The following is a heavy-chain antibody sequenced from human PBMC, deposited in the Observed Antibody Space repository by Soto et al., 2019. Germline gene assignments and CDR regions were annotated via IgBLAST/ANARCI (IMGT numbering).Heavy chain of an antibody. J-gene: IGHJ4*02. Sequence: PGGSLRLSCAASGFTFSNAWMNWVRQAPGKGLEWVGRIKSKTDGGKTDYAAPAKGRFTISRDDSKNTLYLQMNSLKTRDLAVYYCTTDPRVVVAATTWSFHYWGQGTLITVSS. D-gene: IGHD2-15*01. CDR3: TTDPRVVVAATTWSFHY. CDR1: GFTFSNAW. CDR2: IKSKTDGGKT. V-gene: IGHV3-15*07.